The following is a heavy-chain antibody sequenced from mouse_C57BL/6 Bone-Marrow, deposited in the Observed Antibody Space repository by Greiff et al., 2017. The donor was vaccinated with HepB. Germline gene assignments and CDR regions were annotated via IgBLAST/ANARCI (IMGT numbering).Heavy chain of an antibody. D-gene: IGHD1-1*02. CDR2: IYPGSGNT. CDR3: ARWVGYYDGGHFDY. CDR1: GYTFTDYY. Sequence: VQLQQPGAELVRPGASVKLSCKASGYTFTDYYINWVKQRPGQGLEWIARIYPGSGNTYYNEKFKGKATLTAEKSSSTAYMQLSSLTSEDSAVYVCARWVGYYDGGHFDYWGQGTTLTVSS. J-gene: IGHJ2*01. V-gene: IGHV1-76*01.